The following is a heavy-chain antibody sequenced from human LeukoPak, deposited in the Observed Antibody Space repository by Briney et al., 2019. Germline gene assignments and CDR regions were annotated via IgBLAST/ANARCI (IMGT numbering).Heavy chain of an antibody. V-gene: IGHV3-23*01. Sequence: PGGSLRLSCAVSGFTFSTYGMSWVRQAPGKGLDWVSGISDNGDRTYYADSLKGRFTISRDNSKNTLYLQMNSLRAEDTAVYYCAKEVEAVAGTFYSWGQGTLVTVSS. J-gene: IGHJ4*02. D-gene: IGHD6-19*01. CDR1: GFTFSTYG. CDR3: AKEVEAVAGTFYS. CDR2: ISDNGDRT.